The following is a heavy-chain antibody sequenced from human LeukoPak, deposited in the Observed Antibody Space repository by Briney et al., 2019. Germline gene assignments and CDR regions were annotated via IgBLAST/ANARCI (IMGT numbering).Heavy chain of an antibody. CDR2: INHSGST. J-gene: IGHJ4*02. Sequence: PSETLSLTCAVYGGSFSGYYWSWIRQPPGKGLEWIGEINHSGSTNYNPSLQSRVTISVDTSKNQFSLKLSSVTAADTAVYYCARGLWSGNCGGDCYSGLDYWGQGTLVTVSS. CDR1: GGSFSGYY. V-gene: IGHV4-34*01. CDR3: ARGLWSGNCGGDCYSGLDY. D-gene: IGHD2-21*02.